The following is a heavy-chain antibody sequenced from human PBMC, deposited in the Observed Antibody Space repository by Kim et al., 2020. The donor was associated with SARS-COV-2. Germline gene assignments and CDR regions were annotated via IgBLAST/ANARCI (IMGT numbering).Heavy chain of an antibody. CDR3: ARAPHDYSNQYSY. Sequence: YNPSLKSRVTISVDTSKNQFSLKLSSVTAADTAVYYCARAPHDYSNQYSYWGQGTLVTVSS. D-gene: IGHD4-4*01. V-gene: IGHV4-31*02. J-gene: IGHJ4*02.